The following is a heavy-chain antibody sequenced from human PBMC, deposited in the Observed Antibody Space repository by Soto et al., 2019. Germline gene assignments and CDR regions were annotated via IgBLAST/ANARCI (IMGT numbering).Heavy chain of an antibody. D-gene: IGHD6-13*01. CDR2: ISYDGSNK. CDR1: GFTFSSYG. V-gene: IGHV3-30*18. CDR3: AKLYHRNLRISWGVDYGLDV. Sequence: QVQLVESGGGVVQPGRSLRLSCAASGFTFSSYGMHWVRQAPGKGLEWVAVISYDGSNKYYADSVKGRFTISRDNSKNTLYTQMISVRAEDTAVYYGAKLYHRNLRISWGVDYGLDVWGQGSTVTVSS. J-gene: IGHJ6*02.